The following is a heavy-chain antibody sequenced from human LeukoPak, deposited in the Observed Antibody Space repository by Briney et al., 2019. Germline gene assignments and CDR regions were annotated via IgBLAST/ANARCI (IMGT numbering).Heavy chain of an antibody. Sequence: GASVMVSCKASGYTLTGYYMHWVRRARGQGLEWMGWINPNSGGRNDAQKFQGRVTMTRDTSISTAYMELSRLKSDDTAVYYLARGDTMFVVVVYYMDVWGKGTTVTVSS. CDR2: INPNSGGR. V-gene: IGHV1-2*02. CDR1: GYTLTGYY. J-gene: IGHJ6*03. D-gene: IGHD3-3*01. CDR3: ARGDTMFVVVVYYMDV.